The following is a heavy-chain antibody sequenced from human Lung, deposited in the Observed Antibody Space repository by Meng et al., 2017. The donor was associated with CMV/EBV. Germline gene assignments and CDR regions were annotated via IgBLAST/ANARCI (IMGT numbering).Heavy chain of an antibody. D-gene: IGHD1-26*01. Sequence: SXAGSGFILSDHYIDWVRQAPGKGLEWIGRAANKANRYTTEYAASVKGRFTFSRYDSENSLYLQMNSLKSEDTAVYYCTRGHSGIDIYAFDIWGQGXLVTVSS. V-gene: IGHV3-72*01. CDR3: TRGHSGIDIYAFDI. CDR2: AANKANRYTT. CDR1: GFILSDHY. J-gene: IGHJ3*02.